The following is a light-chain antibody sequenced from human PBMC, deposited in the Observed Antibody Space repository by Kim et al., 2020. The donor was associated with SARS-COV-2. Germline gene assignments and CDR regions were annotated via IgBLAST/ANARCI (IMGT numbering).Light chain of an antibody. CDR1: SSNIGSNY. J-gene: IGLJ3*02. CDR3: AAWDDSLSSPV. CDR2: RNN. Sequence: GQGVTISCSGSSSNIGSNYLYWYQQHPGTTPKLLINRNNRRPSGVPDRFSGSKSGTSASLAISGRRSEDEADYYCAAWDDSLSSPVFGGGTQLTVL. V-gene: IGLV1-47*01.